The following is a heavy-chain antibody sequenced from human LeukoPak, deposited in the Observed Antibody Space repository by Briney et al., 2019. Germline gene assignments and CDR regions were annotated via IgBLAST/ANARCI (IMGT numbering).Heavy chain of an antibody. Sequence: SETLSLTRTVSGGSISSYYWSWIRQPPGQGLEWIGDIYYSGSTNYNPSLKSRVTISVDTSKNQFSLRLSSVTAADTAVYYSARLASGSYGPLTPFDYWGQGTLVTVSS. D-gene: IGHD1-26*01. CDR2: IYYSGST. CDR1: GGSISSYY. V-gene: IGHV4-59*08. CDR3: ARLASGSYGPLTPFDY. J-gene: IGHJ4*02.